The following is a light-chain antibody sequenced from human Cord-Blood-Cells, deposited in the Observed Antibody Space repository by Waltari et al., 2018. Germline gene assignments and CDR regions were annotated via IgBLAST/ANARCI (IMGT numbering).Light chain of an antibody. CDR2: KAS. CDR1: QSISSW. Sequence: DIQMTQSPSTLSASVGDRVTITCRASQSISSWLAWYQQKPGKAPKLLIYKASSLESGGPSRFSGSGSGTEFTLTISSLQPDDLAPYYCQQYNSYWTFGQGTKVEIK. V-gene: IGKV1-5*03. J-gene: IGKJ1*01. CDR3: QQYNSYWT.